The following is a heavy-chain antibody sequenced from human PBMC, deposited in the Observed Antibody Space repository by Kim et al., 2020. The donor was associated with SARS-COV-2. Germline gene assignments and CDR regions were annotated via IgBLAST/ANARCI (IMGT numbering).Heavy chain of an antibody. J-gene: IGHJ4*02. V-gene: IGHV3-53*01. CDR3: ARESGSRILTGYYGYFDY. D-gene: IGHD3-9*01. CDR2: IYSGGST. Sequence: GGSLRLSCAASGFTVSSNYMSWVRQAPGKGLEWVSVIYSGGSTYYADSVKGRFTISRDNSKNTLYLQMNSLRAEDTAVYYCARESGSRILTGYYGYFDYWGQGTLVTVSS. CDR1: GFTVSSNY.